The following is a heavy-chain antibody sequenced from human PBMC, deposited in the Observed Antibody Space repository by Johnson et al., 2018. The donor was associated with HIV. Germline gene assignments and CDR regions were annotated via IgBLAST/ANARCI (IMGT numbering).Heavy chain of an antibody. CDR3: AKVYCGGDCSFGGDAFNI. J-gene: IGHJ3*02. CDR1: GFTFSTFG. V-gene: IGHV3-30*02. CDR2: IRYDGSDK. D-gene: IGHD2-21*02. Sequence: QVQLVESGGGVVQPGGSLRLSCSASGFTFSTFGMHWVRQAPGKGLEWVAFIRYDGSDKYYGDSVKGRFTISRDNSKNTLYLQMNSLRAEDTAVYYCAKVYCGGDCSFGGDAFNIWGQGTMVTVSS.